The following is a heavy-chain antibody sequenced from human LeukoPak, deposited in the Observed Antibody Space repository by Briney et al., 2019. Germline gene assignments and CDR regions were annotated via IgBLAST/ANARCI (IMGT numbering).Heavy chain of an antibody. CDR1: GFTFSSYS. CDR3: ARGHPGIADVDY. D-gene: IGHD6-13*01. V-gene: IGHV3-21*01. J-gene: IGHJ4*02. CDR2: ISSSSSYI. Sequence: GGSLRLSCAASGFTFSSYSMNRVRQAPGKGLEWVSSISSSSSYIYYADSVKGRFTISRDNAKNSLYLQMNSLRAEDTAVYYCARGHPGIADVDYWGQGTLVTVSS.